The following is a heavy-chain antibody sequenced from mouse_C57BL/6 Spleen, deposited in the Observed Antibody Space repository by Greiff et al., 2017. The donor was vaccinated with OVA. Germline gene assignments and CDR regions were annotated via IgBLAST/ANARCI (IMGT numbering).Heavy chain of an antibody. CDR1: GYTFTSYW. J-gene: IGHJ2*01. V-gene: IGHV1-53*01. CDR3: ARSGGLRRYYFDY. CDR2: INPSNGGT. D-gene: IGHD2-4*01. Sequence: VQLQQSGTELVKPGASVKLSCKASGYTFTSYWMHWVKQRPGQGLEWIGNINPSNGGTNYNEKFKSKATLTVDKSSSTAYMQLSSLTSEDSAVYYCARSGGLRRYYFDYWGQGTTLTVSS.